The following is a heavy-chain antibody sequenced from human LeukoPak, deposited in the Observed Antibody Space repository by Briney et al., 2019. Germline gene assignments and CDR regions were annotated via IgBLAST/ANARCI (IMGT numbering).Heavy chain of an antibody. D-gene: IGHD1-26*01. CDR1: GFTFSSYG. CDR2: VRYDGSNK. V-gene: IGHV3-30*02. CDR3: ATSRGGSGSYYFEYYGMDV. J-gene: IGHJ6*02. Sequence: GGSLRLSCAASGFTFSSYGMHWVRQAPGKGLEWVAFVRYDGSNKYYADSVKGRFTISRDNSKNTLYLQMNSLRAQDTAVYYCATSRGGSGSYYFEYYGMDVWGQGTTVTVSS.